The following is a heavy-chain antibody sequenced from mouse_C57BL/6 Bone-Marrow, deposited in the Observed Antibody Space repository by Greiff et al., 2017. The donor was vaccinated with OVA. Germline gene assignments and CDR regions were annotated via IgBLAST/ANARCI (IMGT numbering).Heavy chain of an antibody. D-gene: IGHD1-1*01. CDR3: ARSEAYYYGSSYGFAY. V-gene: IGHV7-3*01. CDR2: IRNKANGYTT. CDR1: GFTFTDYY. Sequence: EVNVVESGGGLVQPGGSLSLSCAASGFTFTDYYMSWVRQPPGKALEWLGFIRNKANGYTTEYSASVKGRFTISRDNSQSILYLQMNALRAEDSATYYCARSEAYYYGSSYGFAYWGQGTLVTVSA. J-gene: IGHJ3*01.